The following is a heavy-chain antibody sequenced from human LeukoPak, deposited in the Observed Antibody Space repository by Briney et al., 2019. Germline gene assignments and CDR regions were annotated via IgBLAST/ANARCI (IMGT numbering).Heavy chain of an antibody. Sequence: GGSLRLSCAASGFTFSSYAMHWVRQAPGKGLEWVAVISYDGSNKYYADSVKGRFTISRDNSKNTLYLQMNSLRAEDTAVYYCARARYDSSGPLGYWGQGTLVTVSS. V-gene: IGHV3-30*04. CDR3: ARARYDSSGPLGY. CDR2: ISYDGSNK. D-gene: IGHD3-22*01. J-gene: IGHJ4*02. CDR1: GFTFSSYA.